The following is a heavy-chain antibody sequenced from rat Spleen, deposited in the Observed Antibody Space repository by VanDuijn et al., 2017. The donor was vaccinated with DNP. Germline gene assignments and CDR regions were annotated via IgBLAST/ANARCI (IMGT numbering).Heavy chain of an antibody. J-gene: IGHJ2*01. CDR2: INSAGST. Sequence: EVQLQESGPGLVRPSQSLSLTCSVTGYSITSRYRWNWIRKFPGNKLEWMGYINSAGSTNYNPSLKGRISITSDTSKNQFFLQVNSVTTEDTATYYCARWKIGPHYFDYWGQGGMVTVSS. CDR1: GYSITSRYR. CDR3: ARWKIGPHYFDY. D-gene: IGHD1-5*01. V-gene: IGHV3-3*01.